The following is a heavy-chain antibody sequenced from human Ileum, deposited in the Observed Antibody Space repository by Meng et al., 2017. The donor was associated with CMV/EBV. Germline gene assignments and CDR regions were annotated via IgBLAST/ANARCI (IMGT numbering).Heavy chain of an antibody. Sequence: GGSLRLSCAPSGFTFSGYYMSWIRQAPGKGLEWISYITGDNTIYYADSVKGRFTISRDNAKNSLYLQMNSLRVEDTAVYYCAKDSSSDFWSTYYSFYSYGMDVWGQGTTVTVSS. CDR1: GFTFSGYY. V-gene: IGHV3-11*01. D-gene: IGHD3-3*01. J-gene: IGHJ6*02. CDR2: ITGDNTI. CDR3: AKDSSSDFWSTYYSFYSYGMDV.